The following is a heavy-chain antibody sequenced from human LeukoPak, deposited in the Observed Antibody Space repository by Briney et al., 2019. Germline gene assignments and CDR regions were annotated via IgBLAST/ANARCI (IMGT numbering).Heavy chain of an antibody. CDR2: IYYSGST. J-gene: IGHJ4*02. V-gene: IGHV4-59*01. CDR3: ARHYASGWYEALGY. D-gene: IGHD6-19*01. Sequence: PSETLSLTCTVSGGSISSYYWSWIRQPPGKGLEWIGYIYYSGSTNYNPSLKSRVTISVDTSKNQFSLKLSSVTAADTAVYYCARHYASGWYEALGYWGQGTLVTVSS. CDR1: GGSISSYY.